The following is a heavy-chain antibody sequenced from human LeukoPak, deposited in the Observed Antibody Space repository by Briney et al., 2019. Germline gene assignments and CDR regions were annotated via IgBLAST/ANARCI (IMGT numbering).Heavy chain of an antibody. Sequence: GGSLRLSCAASGFTFSTYWMHWVRQAPGKGLLWVSHINSDVSSTSYADSVKGRFTISRDNARNTLYLQMNSLGAEDTAVYYCARGGLTITMFGVTIIRNFDYWGQGTLVTVSS. CDR3: ARGGLTITMFGVTIIRNFDY. V-gene: IGHV3-74*01. CDR2: INSDVSST. CDR1: GFTFSTYW. J-gene: IGHJ4*02. D-gene: IGHD3-3*01.